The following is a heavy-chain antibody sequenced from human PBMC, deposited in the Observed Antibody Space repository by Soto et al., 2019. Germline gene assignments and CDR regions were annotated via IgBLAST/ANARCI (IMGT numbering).Heavy chain of an antibody. J-gene: IGHJ4*02. CDR3: AKGASSGWFYFDF. CDR2: TPGSGGSA. V-gene: IGHV3-23*01. D-gene: IGHD6-13*01. Sequence: GGSLRLSCAASGFTFGTYAMNWVRQAPGKGLEWVSSTPGSGGSAYYADSVRGRFTISRDNSKNTVYLQLDSLRPEDSAIYYCAKGASSGWFYFDFWRQRTQVTVSS. CDR1: GFTFGTYA.